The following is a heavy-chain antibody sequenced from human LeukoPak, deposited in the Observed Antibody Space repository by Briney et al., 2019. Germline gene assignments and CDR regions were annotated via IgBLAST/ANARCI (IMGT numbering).Heavy chain of an antibody. D-gene: IGHD3-9*01. CDR3: ASVIYFDGVLSGGYFDY. V-gene: IGHV4-30-4*01. CDR1: GGSISSGDYY. Sequence: SETLSLTCTVSGGSISSGDYYWSWIRQPPGKGLEWIGYIYYSGSTYYNPSLKSRVTISVDTSKNQFSLKLSSVTAADTAVYYCASVIYFDGVLSGGYFDYWGQGTLVTVSS. CDR2: IYYSGST. J-gene: IGHJ4*02.